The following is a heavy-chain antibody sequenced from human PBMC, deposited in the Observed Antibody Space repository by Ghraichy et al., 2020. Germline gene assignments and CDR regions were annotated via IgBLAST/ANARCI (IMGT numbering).Heavy chain of an antibody. CDR3: ARALNICSSTSCSNYYYGMDV. D-gene: IGHD2-2*01. CDR1: GGSISSYY. CDR2: IYYSGST. J-gene: IGHJ6*02. V-gene: IGHV4-59*01. Sequence: SETLSLTCTVSGGSISSYYWSWIRQPPGKGLEWIGYIYYSGSTNYNPSLKSRVTISVDTSKNQFSLKLSSVTAADTAVYYCARALNICSSTSCSNYYYGMDVWGQGTTVTVSS.